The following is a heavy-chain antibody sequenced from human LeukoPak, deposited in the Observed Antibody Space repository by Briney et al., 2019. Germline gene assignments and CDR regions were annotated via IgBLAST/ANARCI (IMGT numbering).Heavy chain of an antibody. V-gene: IGHV4-34*01. Sequence: SETLSLTCGVSGGPFSFYYWSWIRQPPGKGLEWIGEISQSGSTNYNPSLKSRVNISLDTSENQFSLKLSSVTAADTAVYYCARALGAFDTWGQGTMVTVSS. CDR3: ARALGAFDT. J-gene: IGHJ3*02. CDR1: GGPFSFYY. CDR2: ISQSGST.